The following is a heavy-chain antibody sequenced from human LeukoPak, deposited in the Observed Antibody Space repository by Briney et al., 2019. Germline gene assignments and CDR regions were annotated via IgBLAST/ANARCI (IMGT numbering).Heavy chain of an antibody. CDR1: GFTFSSYE. CDR2: ISSGGSTI. J-gene: IGHJ6*04. V-gene: IGHV3-48*03. D-gene: IGHD1-1*01. Sequence: GGSLRLSCAASGFTFSSYEMNWVRQAPGKGLEWVSYISSGGSTIYYADSVKGRFTISRDNAKNSLYLQMNSLRAEDTAVYYCARWYNWNDGNYYGMDVWGKGTTVTVSS. CDR3: ARWYNWNDGNYYGMDV.